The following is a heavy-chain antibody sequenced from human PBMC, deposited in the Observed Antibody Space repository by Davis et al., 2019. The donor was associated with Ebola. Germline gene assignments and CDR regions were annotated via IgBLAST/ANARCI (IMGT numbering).Heavy chain of an antibody. Sequence: GGSLRLSCETSGFIFRNYVMSWVRQAPGKGLEWVSYISSSSSYKHYADSVRGRFTISRDDAKNSMYLQMNSLTYEDTAVYYCARRDGWGQGTLVTVSS. V-gene: IGHV3-48*02. CDR3: ARRDG. CDR1: GFIFRNYV. CDR2: ISSSSSYK. J-gene: IGHJ4*02.